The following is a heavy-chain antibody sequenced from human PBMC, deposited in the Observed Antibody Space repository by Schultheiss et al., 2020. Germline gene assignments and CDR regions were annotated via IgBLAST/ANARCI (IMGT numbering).Heavy chain of an antibody. Sequence: SETLSLTCTVSGGSISSSSYYWGWIRQPPGKGLEWIGYIYYSGSTNYNPSLKSRVTISVDTSKNQFSLKLSSVTAADTAVYYCASQGDLLWFGELYYWGQGTLVTVSS. CDR3: ASQGDLLWFGELYY. J-gene: IGHJ4*02. V-gene: IGHV4-61*05. D-gene: IGHD3-10*01. CDR1: GGSISSSSYY. CDR2: IYYSGST.